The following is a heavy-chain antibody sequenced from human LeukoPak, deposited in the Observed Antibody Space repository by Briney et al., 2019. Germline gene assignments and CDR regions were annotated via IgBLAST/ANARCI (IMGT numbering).Heavy chain of an antibody. Sequence: GGSLRLSCAASGFTFSTYRMSWVRQAPGKGLEWVSAISGIGGSTYYAESVKGRFPSPRDNSKNTLYLQMNSLRAEDTAVYYCAKDSYDSSGYYYPPPNWFDPWGQGTLVTVSS. CDR1: GFTFSTYR. CDR2: ISGIGGST. CDR3: AKDSYDSSGYYYPPPNWFDP. D-gene: IGHD3-22*01. J-gene: IGHJ5*02. V-gene: IGHV3-23*01.